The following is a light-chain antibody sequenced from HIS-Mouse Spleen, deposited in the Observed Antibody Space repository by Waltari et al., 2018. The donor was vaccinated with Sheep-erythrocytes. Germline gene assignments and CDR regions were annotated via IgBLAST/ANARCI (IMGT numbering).Light chain of an antibody. Sequence: DIQMTQSPSSLSASVGDRVTITCQASQDISNYLNWYQQKPGKAPKLLIYDASNLETGVPSRFSGNGSGTDFTFTISSLQPEDIATYYCQQPMFTFGPGTKVDIK. CDR2: DAS. CDR3: QQPMFT. CDR1: QDISNY. V-gene: IGKV1-33*01. J-gene: IGKJ3*01.